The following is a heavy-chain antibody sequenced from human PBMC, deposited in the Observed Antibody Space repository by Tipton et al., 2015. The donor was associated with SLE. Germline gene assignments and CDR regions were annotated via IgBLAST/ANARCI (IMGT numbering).Heavy chain of an antibody. CDR2: ISSSGSTI. V-gene: IGHV3-48*03. J-gene: IGHJ3*02. Sequence: SLRLSCAASGFTFSTYEMNWVRQAPGKGLEWISYISSSGSTIYYADSVKGRFTISRDNAKNSLYLQMNSLRAEDTAVYYCARAGDSRDFDGFDIWGQGTMVTVSS. CDR3: ARAGDSRDFDGFDI. CDR1: GFTFSTYE. D-gene: IGHD6-13*01.